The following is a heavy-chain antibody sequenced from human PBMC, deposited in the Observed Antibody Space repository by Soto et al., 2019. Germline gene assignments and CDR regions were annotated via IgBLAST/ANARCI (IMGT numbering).Heavy chain of an antibody. Sequence: PSETLSLTYTVSGGSISSGGYYWNWIRQHPGKGLEWFGCIYYTGSIYYNPSLQSRITLSLDTSNNQFSLKLRSVTAADTAVYYCASIPVAGPIRYFDYWGQGILVTVSS. CDR3: ASIPVAGPIRYFDY. V-gene: IGHV4-31*03. CDR2: IYYTGSI. CDR1: GGSISSGGYY. D-gene: IGHD6-19*01. J-gene: IGHJ4*02.